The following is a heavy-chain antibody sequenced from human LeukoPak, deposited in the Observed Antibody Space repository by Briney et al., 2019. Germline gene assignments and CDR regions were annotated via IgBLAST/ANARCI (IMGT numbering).Heavy chain of an antibody. CDR1: GGTFSSYA. CDR2: IIPIFGTA. CDR3: ARGVGEYYDSTRAGFDY. Sequence: SVKVSCTASGGTFSSYAIRWVRQAPGQGLEWMGGIIPIFGTANYAQKFQGRVTITADESTSTAYMELSSLRSEDTAVYYCARGVGEYYDSTRAGFDYWGQGTLVTVSS. J-gene: IGHJ4*02. D-gene: IGHD3-22*01. V-gene: IGHV1-69*13.